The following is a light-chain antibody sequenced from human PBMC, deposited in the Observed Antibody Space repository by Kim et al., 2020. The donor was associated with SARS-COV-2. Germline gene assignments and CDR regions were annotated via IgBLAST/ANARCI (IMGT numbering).Light chain of an antibody. CDR3: ETWDRV. Sequence: LVSSVKLTCTLSSGHSSYIIAWHQQQPGKAPRYLMKLEGSGSYNKGSGVPDRFSGSSSGADRYLTISNLQSEDEADYYCETWDRVFGGGTQLTVL. CDR1: SGHSSYI. CDR2: LEGSGSY. V-gene: IGLV4-60*03. J-gene: IGLJ3*02.